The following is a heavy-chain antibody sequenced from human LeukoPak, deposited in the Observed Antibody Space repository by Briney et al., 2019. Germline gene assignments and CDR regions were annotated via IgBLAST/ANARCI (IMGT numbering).Heavy chain of an antibody. D-gene: IGHD1-26*01. J-gene: IGHJ4*02. CDR3: ARGEWDLLFDY. CDR1: GGSISGYY. V-gene: IGHV4-59*01. CDR2: IFYSGST. Sequence: SETLSLTCTVSGGSISGYYWSWIRQPPGKGLEWIGYIFYSGSTNYNPSLKSRVTISVDTSKNQFSLKLSSVAAADTAVYYCARGEWDLLFDYWGQGTLVTVSS.